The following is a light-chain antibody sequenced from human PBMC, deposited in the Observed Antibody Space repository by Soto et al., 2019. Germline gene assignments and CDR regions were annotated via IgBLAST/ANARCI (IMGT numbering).Light chain of an antibody. V-gene: IGKV1-39*01. Sequence: DIQMTQSPSSLSASVGDRVTITCRASQSISSYLNWYQQKPGTAPKLLIYGAPSLQSGVPSRFSGSGSGTDFTLTISSLQPEDFATYYCQQSYNTPRTFGQGTKVEIK. CDR3: QQSYNTPRT. CDR1: QSISSY. CDR2: GAP. J-gene: IGKJ1*01.